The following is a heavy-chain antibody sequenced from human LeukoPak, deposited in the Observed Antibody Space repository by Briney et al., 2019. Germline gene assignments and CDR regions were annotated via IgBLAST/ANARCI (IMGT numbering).Heavy chain of an antibody. J-gene: IGHJ5*01. D-gene: IGHD4-17*01. V-gene: IGHV3-23*01. CDR3: ARGAYGDYDS. CDR1: AFTFSSYA. CDR2: ISAGADST. Sequence: GGSLILSCAASAFTFSSYAMSWVRQAPGKGLEWVSAISAGADSTYYADSVQGRFTISRDNSKNTLHLQMSRLRAEDTAVYFCARGAYGDYDSWGQGTLVTVSS.